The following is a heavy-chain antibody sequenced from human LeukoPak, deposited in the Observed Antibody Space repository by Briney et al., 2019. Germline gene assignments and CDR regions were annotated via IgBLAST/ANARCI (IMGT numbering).Heavy chain of an antibody. Sequence: GGSLRLSCAASGFTFSSYWMHWVRQAPGKGLVWVSRINSDGSSTSYADSVKGRFTISRDNAKNTMYLQMNSLRAEDTAVYYCARDWYSSSWCVFDYWGQGTLVTVSS. D-gene: IGHD6-13*01. J-gene: IGHJ4*02. CDR2: INSDGSST. V-gene: IGHV3-74*01. CDR3: ARDWYSSSWCVFDY. CDR1: GFTFSSYW.